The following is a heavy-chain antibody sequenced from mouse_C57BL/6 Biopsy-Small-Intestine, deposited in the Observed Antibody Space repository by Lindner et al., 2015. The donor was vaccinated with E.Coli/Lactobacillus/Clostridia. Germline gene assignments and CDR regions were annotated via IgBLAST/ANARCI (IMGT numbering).Heavy chain of an antibody. CDR2: ISYSGST. J-gene: IGHJ1*03. Sequence: VQLQESGPGMVKPSQSLSLTCTVTGYSITSGYDWHWIRHFPGNKLEWMGYISYSGSTNYNPSLKSRISITHDTYKNHFFLKLNSVTTEDTATYYCARYYYGSSAYFDVWGTGTTVTVSS. D-gene: IGHD1-1*01. CDR3: ARYYYGSSAYFDV. CDR1: GYSITSGYD. V-gene: IGHV3-1*01.